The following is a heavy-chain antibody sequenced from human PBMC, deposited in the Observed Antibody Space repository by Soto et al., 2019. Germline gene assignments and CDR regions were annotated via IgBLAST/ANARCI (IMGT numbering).Heavy chain of an antibody. CDR2: INPSGGST. Sequence: GASVKVSCKASGYTFTSYYMHWVRQAPGQGLEWMGIINPSGGSTSYAQKFQGRVTMTRDTSTSTVYMELSSLRSEDTAVYYCARDRFLEWFYYYGMDVWGQGTTVTVSS. CDR1: GYTFTSYY. J-gene: IGHJ6*02. V-gene: IGHV1-46*01. CDR3: ARDRFLEWFYYYGMDV. D-gene: IGHD3-3*01.